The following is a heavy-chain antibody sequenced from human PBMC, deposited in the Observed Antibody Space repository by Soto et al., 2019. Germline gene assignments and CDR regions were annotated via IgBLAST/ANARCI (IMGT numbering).Heavy chain of an antibody. CDR1: GFTFSNYG. V-gene: IGHV3-33*01. Sequence: PGGSLRLSCPASGFTFSNYGMHWVRQAPGKGLEWVALIWFDGIDKYYADSVKGRFTMSRDNSKNTVYLQMNSLRAEDTAMYYCARLYCSSPSCYSVGAFEIRGQGTMVTVSS. CDR3: ARLYCSSPSCYSVGAFEI. J-gene: IGHJ3*02. CDR2: IWFDGIDK. D-gene: IGHD2-2*01.